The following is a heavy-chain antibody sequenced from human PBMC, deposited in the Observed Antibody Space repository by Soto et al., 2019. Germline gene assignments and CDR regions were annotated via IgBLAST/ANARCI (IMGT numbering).Heavy chain of an antibody. CDR2: ISGSGGST. Sequence: EVQLLESGGGLVQPGGSLRLSCAASGFTFSSYAMSWVRQAPGKGLEWVSAISGSGGSTYYADSVKGRFTISRDNSKNTRYLRMNSLRAEDTAVYYCAKGPTVTTNSSDYWGQGTLVTVSS. J-gene: IGHJ4*02. CDR3: AKGPTVTTNSSDY. V-gene: IGHV3-23*01. CDR1: GFTFSSYA. D-gene: IGHD4-17*01.